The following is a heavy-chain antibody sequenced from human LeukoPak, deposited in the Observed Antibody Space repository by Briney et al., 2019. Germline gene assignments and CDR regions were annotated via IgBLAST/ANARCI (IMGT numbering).Heavy chain of an antibody. Sequence: GGSLRLSCAASGFTFSSYSMNWVRQAPGKGLEWVSSISSSSSYIYYADSVKGRFTIFRDNAKNSLYLQMNSLRAEDTAVYYCARETADIVVVPAATYGMDVWGKGTTVTVSS. D-gene: IGHD2-2*01. CDR3: ARETADIVVVPAATYGMDV. CDR2: ISSSSSYI. CDR1: GFTFSSYS. J-gene: IGHJ6*04. V-gene: IGHV3-21*01.